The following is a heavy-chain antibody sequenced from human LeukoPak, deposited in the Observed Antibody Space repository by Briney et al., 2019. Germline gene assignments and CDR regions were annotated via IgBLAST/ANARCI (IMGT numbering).Heavy chain of an antibody. D-gene: IGHD6-19*01. V-gene: IGHV4-34*01. J-gene: IGHJ4*02. CDR2: INHSGST. Sequence: SETLSLTCAVYGGSFSGYYWSWIRQPPGKGLEWIGEINHSGSTNYNPSLKSRVTISVDTSKNQFSLKLSSVTAADTAVYYCVISGWLGDFDYWGQGTLVTVSS. CDR1: GGSFSGYY. CDR3: VISGWLGDFDY.